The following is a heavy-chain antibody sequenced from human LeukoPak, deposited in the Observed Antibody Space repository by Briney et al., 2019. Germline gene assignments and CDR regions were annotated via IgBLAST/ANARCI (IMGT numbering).Heavy chain of an antibody. D-gene: IGHD3-10*01. V-gene: IGHV5-51*01. Sequence: GESLKMSCKGSGYSFINYWIAWVRQMPGKGLEWIGIIYPADADTRYSPSLQGQVTISADRSISTAYLQWSSLKASDTAIYYCVKGVSGTYFGMDVWGQGTTVIVS. CDR3: VKGVSGTYFGMDV. J-gene: IGHJ6*02. CDR2: IYPADADT. CDR1: GYSFINYW.